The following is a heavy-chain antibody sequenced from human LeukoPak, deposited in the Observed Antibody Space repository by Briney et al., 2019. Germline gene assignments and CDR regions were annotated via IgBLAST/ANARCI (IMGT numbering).Heavy chain of an antibody. CDR3: ARGGGNRHFDS. J-gene: IGHJ4*02. CDR2: IHTTGST. D-gene: IGHD2-15*01. Sequence: PSETLSLTCSVSVGFTTYDYWNWIRQPAGKAPEWIGRIHTTGSTNYNPSLKSRLTMTLDKSKKQFSLKVTSMTAADTALYYCARGGGNRHFDSWGQGILVTGSS. CDR1: VGFTTYDY. V-gene: IGHV4-4*07.